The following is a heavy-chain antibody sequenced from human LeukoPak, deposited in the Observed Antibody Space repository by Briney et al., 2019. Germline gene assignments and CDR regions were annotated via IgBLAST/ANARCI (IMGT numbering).Heavy chain of an antibody. J-gene: IGHJ5*02. CDR3: ARDNSVGDNAWWFDP. D-gene: IGHD1-26*01. CDR2: INPTGGST. V-gene: IGHV1-46*01. Sequence: GASVKVSCKASGYTFTSYYMHWVRQAPGQGLEWMGLINPTGGSTGYAQKLQGRVTMTRDMSTSTDYVELSSLRSEDPAIYYCARDNSVGDNAWWFDPWGRGTLVTVSS. CDR1: GYTFTSYY.